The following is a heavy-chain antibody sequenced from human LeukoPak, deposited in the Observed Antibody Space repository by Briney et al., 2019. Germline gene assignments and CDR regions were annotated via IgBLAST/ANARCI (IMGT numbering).Heavy chain of an antibody. CDR1: GGSISSSSYY. J-gene: IGHJ6*02. D-gene: IGHD1-26*01. Sequence: SETLSLTCTVSGGSISSSSYYWGWIRQPPGKGLEWIGSIYYSGSTYYNPSLKSRVTISVDTSKNQFSLKLSSVTAADTAVYYCARHNDEYSGSYGRVDYYYYYGMDVWGQGTTVTVSS. CDR2: IYYSGST. CDR3: ARHNDEYSGSYGRVDYYYYYGMDV. V-gene: IGHV4-39*01.